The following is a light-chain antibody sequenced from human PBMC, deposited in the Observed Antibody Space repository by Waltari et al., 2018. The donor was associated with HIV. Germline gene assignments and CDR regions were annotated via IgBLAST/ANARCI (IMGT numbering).Light chain of an antibody. V-gene: IGKV1-9*01. CDR1: QDIRTY. Sequence: DIQLTQSPAFLSTSIGDRVHISCRASQDIRTYLAWYQERTVEAPKLLIYGASTLRSGVPSRFSGGGSGTEFTLTVNSLQPEDVATYFCQQLNSYPLTFGGGTRVEI. CDR3: QQLNSYPLT. CDR2: GAS. J-gene: IGKJ4*01.